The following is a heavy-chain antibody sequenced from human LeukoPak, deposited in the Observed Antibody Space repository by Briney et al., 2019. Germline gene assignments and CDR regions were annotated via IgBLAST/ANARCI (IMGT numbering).Heavy chain of an antibody. J-gene: IGHJ4*02. CDR3: ARASSGWKGDYFDD. CDR2: INHSGST. V-gene: IGHV4-34*01. Sequence: PSETLSLTCAVYGGSFSGYYWSWIRQPPGKGLEWIGEINHSGSTNYNPSLKSRVTISVDTSKNQFSLKLSSVTAADTAVYYCARASSGWKGDYFDDWGQGTLVTVSS. CDR1: GGSFSGYY. D-gene: IGHD6-19*01.